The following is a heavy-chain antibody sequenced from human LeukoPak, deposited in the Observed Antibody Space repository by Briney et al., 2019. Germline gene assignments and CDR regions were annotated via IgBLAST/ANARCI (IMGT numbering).Heavy chain of an antibody. CDR1: GGSISSYY. Sequence: SETLSLTCTVSGGSISSYYWSWIRQPPGKGLEWIGYIYYSGSTNYNPSLKSRVTISVDTSKNQFSLKLSSVTAADPAVYYWAGNGGGGAFDIWGQGTMVTVSS. J-gene: IGHJ3*02. CDR2: IYYSGST. V-gene: IGHV4-59*08. CDR3: AGNGGGGAFDI. D-gene: IGHD3-16*01.